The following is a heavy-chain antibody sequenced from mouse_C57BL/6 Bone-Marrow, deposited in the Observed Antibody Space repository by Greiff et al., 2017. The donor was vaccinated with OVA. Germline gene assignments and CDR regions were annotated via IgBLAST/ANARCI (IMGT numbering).Heavy chain of an antibody. Sequence: QVQLQQPGAELVKPGASVKMSCKASGYTFTSYWITWVKQRPGQGLEWIGDIYPGSGSTNYNEKFKSKATLTVDTSSSTAYMQLSSLTSEDSAVYYCARAAGQAMGFDYWGQGTTLTVSS. D-gene: IGHD3-2*02. CDR2: IYPGSGST. J-gene: IGHJ2*01. CDR1: GYTFTSYW. CDR3: ARAAGQAMGFDY. V-gene: IGHV1-55*01.